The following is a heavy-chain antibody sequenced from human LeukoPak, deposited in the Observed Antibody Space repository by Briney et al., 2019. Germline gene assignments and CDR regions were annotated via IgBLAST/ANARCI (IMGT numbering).Heavy chain of an antibody. CDR2: IYYSGST. J-gene: IGHJ4*02. CDR1: GGSISSSSYY. Sequence: SETLSLTCTVSGGSISSSSYYWGWIRQPPGKGLEWIGSIYYSGSTYYNPSLKSRVTISVDTSKNQFSLKLSSVTAADTAVYYCARLSGSSIDYWGQGTLVTVSS. D-gene: IGHD1-26*01. V-gene: IGHV4-39*01. CDR3: ARLSGSSIDY.